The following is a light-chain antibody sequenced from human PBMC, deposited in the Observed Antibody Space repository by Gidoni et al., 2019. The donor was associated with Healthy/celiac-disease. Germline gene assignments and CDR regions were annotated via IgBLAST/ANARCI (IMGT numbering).Light chain of an antibody. CDR3: QQYYSTPPM. CDR1: QSVLYSSNNKNY. CDR2: WAS. J-gene: IGKJ1*01. Sequence: DIVMNQSPDSLAVSLGERANINCKSSQSVLYSSNNKNYLAWYQQKPGQPPKLLIYWASTRESGVPDRFSGSGSGTDFTLTISSLQAEDVAVYYCQQYYSTPPMFGQGTKVEIK. V-gene: IGKV4-1*01.